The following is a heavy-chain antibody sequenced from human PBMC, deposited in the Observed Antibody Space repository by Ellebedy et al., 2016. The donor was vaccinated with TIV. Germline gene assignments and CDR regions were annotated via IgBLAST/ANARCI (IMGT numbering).Heavy chain of an antibody. CDR1: GFTFSSYG. CDR3: ARDTAVAVKGPNKNYFDY. V-gene: IGHV3-33*01. Sequence: GESLKISCAASGFTFSSYGMHWVRQAPGKGLEWVAVIWYDGSNKYYADSVKGRFPISSNNSKNPLYLQMNILRAEDTAVYYCARDTAVAVKGPNKNYFDYWGQGTLVTVSS. CDR2: IWYDGSNK. D-gene: IGHD6-19*01. J-gene: IGHJ4*02.